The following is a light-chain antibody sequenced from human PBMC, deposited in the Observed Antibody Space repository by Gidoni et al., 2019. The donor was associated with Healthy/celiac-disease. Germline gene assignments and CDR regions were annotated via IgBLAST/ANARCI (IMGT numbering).Light chain of an antibody. CDR2: AAS. J-gene: IGKJ2*01. CDR3: QQSYSTPHT. CDR1: QSISSY. Sequence: IQMTQSPSSLSASVGDRVTITCRASQSISSYLNWYQQKPGKAPKLLIYAASSWQSGVPSRFSGSGSGTDFTLTISSLQPEDFATYYCQQSYSTPHTFGQGTKLEIK. V-gene: IGKV1-39*01.